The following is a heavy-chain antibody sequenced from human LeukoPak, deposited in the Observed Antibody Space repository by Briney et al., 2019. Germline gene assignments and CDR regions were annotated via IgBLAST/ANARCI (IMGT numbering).Heavy chain of an antibody. CDR3: TRGTASSGWYGYYFDY. D-gene: IGHD6-19*01. CDR2: IRSKAYGGTT. CDR1: GFTFGDYA. J-gene: IGHJ4*02. V-gene: IGHV3-49*05. Sequence: NPGGSLRLSCTASGFTFGDYAMSWFRQAPGKGLEWVGLIRSKAYGGTTEYDASVKGRFTISRDDSKSIAYLQMNSLKTEDTAVYYCTRGTASSGWYGYYFDYWGQGTLVTVSS.